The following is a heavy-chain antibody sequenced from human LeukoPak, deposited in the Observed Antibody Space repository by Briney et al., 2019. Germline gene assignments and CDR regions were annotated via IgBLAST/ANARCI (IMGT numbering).Heavy chain of an antibody. CDR3: ARASYSYDINGWVPFDY. Sequence: PSETLSLTCTVSGGSISSYYWSWIRQPPGKGLEWIGYIYYSGSTNYNPSLKSRVTISVKTSKNQFSLRLSSVTAADTAVYYCARASYSYDINGWVPFDYWGQGTLVTVSS. CDR2: IYYSGST. CDR1: GGSISSYY. V-gene: IGHV4-59*08. D-gene: IGHD3-22*01. J-gene: IGHJ4*02.